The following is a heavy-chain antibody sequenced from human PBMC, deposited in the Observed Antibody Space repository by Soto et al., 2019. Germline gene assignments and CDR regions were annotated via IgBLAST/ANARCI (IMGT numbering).Heavy chain of an antibody. CDR1: GGSISSYY. CDR3: AHYGSGSAVDY. D-gene: IGHD3-10*01. CDR2: IYYSGST. V-gene: IGHV4-59*01. Sequence: PSETLSLTCTVSGGSISSYYWSWIRQPPGKGLEWIGYIYYSGSTNYNPSLKSRVTISVDTSKNQFSLKLSSVTVADTAVYYCAHYGSGSAVDYWGQGTLVTVSS. J-gene: IGHJ4*02.